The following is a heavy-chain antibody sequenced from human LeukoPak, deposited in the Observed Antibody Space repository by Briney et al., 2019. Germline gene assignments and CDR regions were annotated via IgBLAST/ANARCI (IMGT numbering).Heavy chain of an antibody. CDR1: GFTFGNYL. V-gene: IGHV3-7*01. J-gene: IGHJ4*02. D-gene: IGHD3-10*01. CDR2: IKQDGSEK. CDR3: YGESYLFDY. Sequence: GGSLRLSCAASGFTFGNYLMNWVRQAPGKGLEWVANIKQDGSEKYYVDSVKGRFTISRDNAKNSLYLQMNSLRAEDMAVYYCYGESYLFDYWGQGTLVTVSS.